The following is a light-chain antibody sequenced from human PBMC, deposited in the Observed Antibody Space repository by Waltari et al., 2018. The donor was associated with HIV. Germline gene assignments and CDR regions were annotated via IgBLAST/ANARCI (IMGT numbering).Light chain of an antibody. V-gene: IGLV1-40*01. Sequence: QSVPTQPPSVSGAPGQTVTISCSGGSSNIGSNSVVHWYQQLPGTAPKLLIFGDYKRPSGVPARFSGSKSGTSASLAITGLQPEDEADYYCQSYDTSRDGFYVFGTGTKVTVL. J-gene: IGLJ1*01. CDR2: GDY. CDR1: SSNIGSNSV. CDR3: QSYDTSRDGFYV.